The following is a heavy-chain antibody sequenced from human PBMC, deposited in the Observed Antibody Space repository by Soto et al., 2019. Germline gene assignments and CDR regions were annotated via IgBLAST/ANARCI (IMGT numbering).Heavy chain of an antibody. CDR2: IYYSGST. Sequence: QVQLQESGPGLVKPSETLSLTCTVSGGSISSYYWSWIRQPPGKGLEWIGYIYYSGSTNYNPSLXSXVXRSXDTSKSQFPLKLGAVTAADTAVYSCARRYGSCFDYWGQGTLVTVSS. CDR1: GGSISSYY. V-gene: IGHV4-59*08. J-gene: IGHJ4*02. D-gene: IGHD5-18*01. CDR3: ARRYGSCFDY.